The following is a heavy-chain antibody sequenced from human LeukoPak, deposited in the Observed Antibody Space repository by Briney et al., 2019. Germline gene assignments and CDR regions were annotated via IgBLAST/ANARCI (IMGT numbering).Heavy chain of an antibody. CDR2: IYSGGST. J-gene: IGHJ6*03. Sequence: GGSLRLSCAASEFSVGSNYMTWVRQAPGKGLEWVSLIYSGGSTYYADSVKGRFTISRDNSKNTLYLQMNSLRAEDTAVYYCARGFDYYDYYYYMDVWGKGTTVTISS. D-gene: IGHD3-22*01. CDR1: EFSVGSNY. CDR3: ARGFDYYDYYYYMDV. V-gene: IGHV3-66*01.